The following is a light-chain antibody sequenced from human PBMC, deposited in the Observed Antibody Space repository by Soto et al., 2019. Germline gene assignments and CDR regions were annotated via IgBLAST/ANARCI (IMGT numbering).Light chain of an antibody. CDR2: LEGSGSY. Sequence: QSVLTQSSSASASLGASVKLTCTLSSGHSSYIIAWHQQQPGKAPRYLMKLEGSGSYHKGSGVPDRFSGSSTGAYRYLTISNLQFEDEADYYCETWDFNTRVFGGGTKLTVL. J-gene: IGLJ2*01. CDR1: SGHSSYI. CDR3: ETWDFNTRV. V-gene: IGLV4-60*02.